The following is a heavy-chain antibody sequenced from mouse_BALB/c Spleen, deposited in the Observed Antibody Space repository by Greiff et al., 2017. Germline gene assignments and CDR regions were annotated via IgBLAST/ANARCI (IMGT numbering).Heavy chain of an antibody. CDR3: ARDISYRYDGYYFDY. CDR1: GFTFSSYG. CDR2: INSNGGST. V-gene: IGHV5-6-3*01. J-gene: IGHJ2*01. Sequence: DVKLVESGGGLVQPGGSLKLSCAASGFTFSSYGMSWVRQTPDKRLELVATINSNGGSTYYPDSVKGRFTISRDNAKNTLYLQMSSLKSEDTAMYYCARDISYRYDGYYFDYWGQGTTLTVSS. D-gene: IGHD2-14*01.